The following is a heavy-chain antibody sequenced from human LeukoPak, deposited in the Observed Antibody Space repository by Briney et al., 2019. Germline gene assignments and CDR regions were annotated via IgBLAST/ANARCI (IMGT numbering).Heavy chain of an antibody. CDR1: GFTFSSYG. D-gene: IGHD3-3*01. Sequence: GGSLRLSCAASGFTFSSYGMSWVRQAPGKGLEWVSAISGSGGSTYYADSVKGRFTISRDNAKNTLYLQMNSLRAEDTAVYYCARDEYDFWSGYIDYWGQGTLVTVSS. CDR3: ARDEYDFWSGYIDY. J-gene: IGHJ4*02. V-gene: IGHV3-23*01. CDR2: ISGSGGST.